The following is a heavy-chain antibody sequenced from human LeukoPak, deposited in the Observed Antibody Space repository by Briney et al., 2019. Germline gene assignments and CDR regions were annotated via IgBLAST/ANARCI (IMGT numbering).Heavy chain of an antibody. D-gene: IGHD1-20*01. CDR2: VSGSGAST. CDR3: ARDYNFHFDY. Sequence: GRSLRISCTASGVTASGVTFSSYAMSWVRQAPAKGLEWVSSVSGSGASTYYSDSVKGRFTISRDSSKNTLCLQMNSLRAEDTAVYNCARDYNFHFDYWGQGTLVTVSS. V-gene: IGHV3-23*01. CDR1: GVTFSSYA. J-gene: IGHJ4*02.